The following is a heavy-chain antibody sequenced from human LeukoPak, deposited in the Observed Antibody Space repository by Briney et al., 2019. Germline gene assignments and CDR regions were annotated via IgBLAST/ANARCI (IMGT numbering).Heavy chain of an antibody. V-gene: IGHV3-33*06. CDR2: IWYDGSNK. D-gene: IGHD2-2*01. CDR3: AKDSSGKYQLLSRAFDY. Sequence: PGGSLRLSCAASGFTFSSYGMHWVRQAPGKGLEWVAVIWYDGSNKYYADSVKGRFTISRDNSKNTLYLQMNSLRAEDTAVYYCAKDSSGKYQLLSRAFDYWAREPWSPSPQ. J-gene: IGHJ4*02. CDR1: GFTFSSYG.